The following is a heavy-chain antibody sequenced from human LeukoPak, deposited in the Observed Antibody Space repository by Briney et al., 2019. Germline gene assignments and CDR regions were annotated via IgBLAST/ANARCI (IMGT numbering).Heavy chain of an antibody. D-gene: IGHD4-23*01. Sequence: GGSLRLSCAASGFTFSSYGMHWVRQAPGKGLEWVAFIRYDGSNKYYADSVKGRFTISRDNSKNTLYLQMNSLRAEDTAVYYCARDHGYGGNSYFDYWGQGTLVTVSS. CDR1: GFTFSSYG. J-gene: IGHJ4*02. CDR3: ARDHGYGGNSYFDY. CDR2: IRYDGSNK. V-gene: IGHV3-30*02.